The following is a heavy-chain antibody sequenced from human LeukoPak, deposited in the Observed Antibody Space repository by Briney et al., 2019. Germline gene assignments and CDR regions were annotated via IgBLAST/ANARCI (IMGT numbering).Heavy chain of an antibody. CDR1: GGSISSYY. V-gene: IGHV4-59*01. D-gene: IGHD6-19*01. Sequence: SETLSLTCTVSGGSISSYYWSWIRQPPGKGLEWIGYIYYSGSTNYNPSLKSRVTISVDTSKNQFSLKLSSVTAADTAVYYCARGEQWLVYAFDIWGQGTMDTVSS. CDR2: IYYSGST. J-gene: IGHJ3*02. CDR3: ARGEQWLVYAFDI.